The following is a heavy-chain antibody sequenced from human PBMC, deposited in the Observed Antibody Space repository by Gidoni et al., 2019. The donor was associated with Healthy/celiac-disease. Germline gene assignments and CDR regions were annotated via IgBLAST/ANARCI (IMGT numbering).Heavy chain of an antibody. CDR1: GCTFSSYG. CDR2: IWYDGSNK. V-gene: IGHV3-33*01. CDR3: ARSKNLYGMDV. J-gene: IGHJ6*02. Sequence: QGQLVESGGGVVQPGRALRRSCAAWGCTFSSYGMHWVRQAPGKWLEWVAVIWYDGSNKYYADSVKGRFTISRDNSKNTLYLQMNSLRAEDTAVYYCARSKNLYGMDVWGQGTTVTVSS.